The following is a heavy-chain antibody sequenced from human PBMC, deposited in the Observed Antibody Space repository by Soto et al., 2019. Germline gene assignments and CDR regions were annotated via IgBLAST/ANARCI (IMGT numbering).Heavy chain of an antibody. D-gene: IGHD2-21*02. CDR2: IYYSGST. CDR3: ASSLDGDTDAFDI. Sequence: SETLSLTCTVSGGSISSYYLSWIRQPPGKGLEWIGYIYYSGSTNCNPSLKSRVTISVDTSKNQFSLKLSSVTAADTAVYYCASSLDGDTDAFDIWGQGTMVTVS. J-gene: IGHJ3*02. CDR1: GGSISSYY. V-gene: IGHV4-59*01.